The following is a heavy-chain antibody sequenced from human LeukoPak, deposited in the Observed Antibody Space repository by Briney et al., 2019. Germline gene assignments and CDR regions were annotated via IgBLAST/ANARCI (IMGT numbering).Heavy chain of an antibody. Sequence: HPGGSLRLSCAASGFTFSSYAMSWVRQAPGKGLEWVSAISGSGGSTYYADSVKGRFTISRDDSKSIAYLQMNSLKTEDTAVYYCTVVPFDIVVVPAAPWGQGTLVTVSS. CDR1: GFTFSSYA. CDR3: TVVPFDIVVVPAAP. V-gene: IGHV3-23*01. D-gene: IGHD2-2*01. J-gene: IGHJ5*02. CDR2: ISGSGGST.